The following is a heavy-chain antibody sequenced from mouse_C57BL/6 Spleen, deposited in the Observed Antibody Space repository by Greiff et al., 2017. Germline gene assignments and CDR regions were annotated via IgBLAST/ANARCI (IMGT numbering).Heavy chain of an antibody. V-gene: IGHV1-81*01. CDR3: ARRWSYDLGRGDAMDY. CDR1: GYTFTSYG. Sequence: QVQLQQSGAELARPGASVKLSCKASGYTFTSYGISWVKQRTGQGLEWIGEIYPRSGNTYYNEKFKGKATLTADKSSSTAYMELRSLTSEDSAVYFCARRWSYDLGRGDAMDYWGQGTSVTVSS. CDR2: IYPRSGNT. J-gene: IGHJ4*01. D-gene: IGHD2-12*01.